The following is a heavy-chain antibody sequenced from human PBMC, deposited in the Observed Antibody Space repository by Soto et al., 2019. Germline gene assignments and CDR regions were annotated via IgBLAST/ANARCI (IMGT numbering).Heavy chain of an antibody. CDR3: AKKSCSSTSCQEGGYYFDY. Sequence: PVGSLRLSCAASGFTFSSYAMSWVRQAPGKGLEWVSAISGSGGSTYYADSVKGRFTISRDNSKNTLYLQMNSLRAEDTAVYYCAKKSCSSTSCQEGGYYFDYWGQGTLVTAPQ. CDR1: GFTFSSYA. D-gene: IGHD2-2*01. J-gene: IGHJ4*02. CDR2: ISGSGGST. V-gene: IGHV3-23*01.